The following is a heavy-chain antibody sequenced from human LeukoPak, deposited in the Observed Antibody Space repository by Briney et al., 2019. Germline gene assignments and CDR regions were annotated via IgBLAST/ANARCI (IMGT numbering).Heavy chain of an antibody. J-gene: IGHJ6*04. D-gene: IGHD6-13*01. V-gene: IGHV1-69*06. CDR3: ARDPGSIAAAGIGDV. Sequence: VASLRVSSTASGGTFSNYAISWVRQAPGQGLEWMGGIIPIFGTANYAQKFRGRVTITADKSTRTAYMELSRLRSDDTAVYYCARDPGSIAAAGIGDVGGKGTTVTVSS. CDR2: IIPIFGTA. CDR1: GGTFSNYA.